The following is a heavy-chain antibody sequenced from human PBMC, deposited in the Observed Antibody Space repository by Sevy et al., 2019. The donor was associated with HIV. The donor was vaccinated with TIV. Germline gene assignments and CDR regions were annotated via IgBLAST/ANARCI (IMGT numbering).Heavy chain of an antibody. CDR2: ISYDGSNK. CDR1: GFTFSSYA. CDR3: AREISVVGYCSGGSCYPAY. V-gene: IGHV3-30*04. D-gene: IGHD2-15*01. Sequence: GGSLRLSCAASGFTFSSYAMHWVRQAPGEGLEWVAVISYDGSNKYYADSVKGRFTISRDNSKNTLYLQMNSLRAEDTAVYYCAREISVVGYCSGGSCYPAYWGQGTLVTVSS. J-gene: IGHJ4*02.